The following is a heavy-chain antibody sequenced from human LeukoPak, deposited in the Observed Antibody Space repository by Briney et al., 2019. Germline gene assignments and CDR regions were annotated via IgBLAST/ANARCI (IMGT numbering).Heavy chain of an antibody. D-gene: IGHD3-10*01. Sequence: GSLRLSCAASGFTFSSYWMSWVRQAPGKGLEWVANINQDGSEKYCVDSVEGRFTISRDNAKNSLYLQMNSLRAEDTAVYYCARSDKLWFGESLFDYWGQGTLVTVSS. V-gene: IGHV3-7*01. CDR2: INQDGSEK. J-gene: IGHJ4*02. CDR3: ARSDKLWFGESLFDY. CDR1: GFTFSSYW.